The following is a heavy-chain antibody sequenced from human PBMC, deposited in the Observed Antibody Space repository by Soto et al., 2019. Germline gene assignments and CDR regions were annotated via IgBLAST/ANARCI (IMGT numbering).Heavy chain of an antibody. J-gene: IGHJ6*02. CDR2: IITIFGTA. Sequence: QVQRVQSGAEVKKPGSSVKVSCKASGGTFSSYAISWVRQAPGQGLEWMGVIITIFGTANYAQKFQGRVTITADESTSKAHMELSSLGSEDTAVYYCARDNAPRGGMDVWGQGTTVTVSS. V-gene: IGHV1-69*01. CDR3: ARDNAPRGGMDV. CDR1: GGTFSSYA.